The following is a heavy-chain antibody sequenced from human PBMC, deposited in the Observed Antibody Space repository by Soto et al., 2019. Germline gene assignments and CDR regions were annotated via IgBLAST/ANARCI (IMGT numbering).Heavy chain of an antibody. CDR2: IKQDGSEK. Sequence: PGGSLRLSCAASGFTFSSYWMSWVRQAPGKGLEWVANIKQDGSEKYYVDSVKGRFTISRDNAKNSLYLQMNSLRAEDTAVYYCARVTIFGVVVSMDPDAFDIWGQGTMVTVSS. D-gene: IGHD3-3*01. V-gene: IGHV3-7*01. CDR1: GFTFSSYW. J-gene: IGHJ3*02. CDR3: ARVTIFGVVVSMDPDAFDI.